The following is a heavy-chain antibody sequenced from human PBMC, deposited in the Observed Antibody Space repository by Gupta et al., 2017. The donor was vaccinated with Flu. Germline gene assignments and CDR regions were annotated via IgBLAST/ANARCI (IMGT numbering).Heavy chain of an antibody. J-gene: IGHJ4*02. Sequence: EVQLVESGGGLVQPGRSLRLSCAASGFTFDDYAMHWVRQAPGKGLEWVSGISWNRGSIGYADSVKGRFTIARDNAKNSLYLQMNSLRAEDTALYYCAKDLKLVATGPFDYWGQGTLVTVSS. CDR1: GFTFDDYA. V-gene: IGHV3-9*01. CDR3: AKDLKLVATGPFDY. D-gene: IGHD5-12*01. CDR2: ISWNRGSI.